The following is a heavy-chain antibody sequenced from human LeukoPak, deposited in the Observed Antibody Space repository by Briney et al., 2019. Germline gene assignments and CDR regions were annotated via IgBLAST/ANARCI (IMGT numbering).Heavy chain of an antibody. V-gene: IGHV3-66*01. Sequence: PGGSLRLSCAASGFTVSSYYMSWVRPAPGKGLEWVSVLYTGGSAYYPDSVKDRFTISRDNYKNTLYLQMNSRRAEDTAVYYCGRGGGGSGSYSSFDYWGQGTVVTVSS. CDR3: GRGGGGSGSYSSFDY. J-gene: IGHJ4*02. CDR1: GFTVSSYY. CDR2: LYTGGSA. D-gene: IGHD3-10*01.